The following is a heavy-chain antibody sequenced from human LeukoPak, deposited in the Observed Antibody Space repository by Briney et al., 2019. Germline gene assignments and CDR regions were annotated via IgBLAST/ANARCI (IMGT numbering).Heavy chain of an antibody. D-gene: IGHD6-13*01. V-gene: IGHV4-4*07. Sequence: SETLSLTCTVSGGSISSYYWSWIRQPAGKGLESIGHISTSGSTNYNPSLKSRVTMSVDTSKNQFSLKLSSVTAADTAVYYCARYSSSWYYFDYWGQGTLVTVSS. CDR1: GGSISSYY. CDR3: ARYSSSWYYFDY. J-gene: IGHJ4*02. CDR2: ISTSGST.